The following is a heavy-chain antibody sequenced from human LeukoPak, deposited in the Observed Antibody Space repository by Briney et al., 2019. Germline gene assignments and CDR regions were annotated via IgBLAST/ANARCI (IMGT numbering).Heavy chain of an antibody. CDR3: ARSSIAARPSDY. J-gene: IGHJ6*04. CDR1: GYAFTSYG. D-gene: IGHD6-6*01. Sequence: ASVKVSCKASGYAFTSYGISWVRQAPGQGLELMGWISAYNGNTNYAQKLQGRVTMTTDTSPSTAYMELRSLRSDDTAVYYCARSSIAARPSDYWGKGTTVTVSS. CDR2: ISAYNGNT. V-gene: IGHV1-18*01.